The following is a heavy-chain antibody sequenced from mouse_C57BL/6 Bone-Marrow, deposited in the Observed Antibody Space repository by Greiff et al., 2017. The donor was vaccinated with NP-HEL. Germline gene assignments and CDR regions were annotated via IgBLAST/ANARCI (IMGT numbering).Heavy chain of an antibody. D-gene: IGHD4-1*01. CDR3: TRNWDSLPLFDY. Sequence: DVHLVESGEGLVKPGGSLKLSCAASGFTFSSYAMSWVRQTPEKRLEWVAYISSGGDYIYYADTVKGRFTISRDNARNTLYLQMSSLKSEDTAMYYCTRNWDSLPLFDYWGQGTTLTVSS. CDR1: GFTFSSYA. CDR2: ISSGGDYI. V-gene: IGHV5-9-1*02. J-gene: IGHJ2*01.